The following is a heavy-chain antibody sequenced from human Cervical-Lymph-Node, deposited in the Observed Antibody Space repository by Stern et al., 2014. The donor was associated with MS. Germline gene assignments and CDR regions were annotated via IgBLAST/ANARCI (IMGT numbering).Heavy chain of an antibody. V-gene: IGHV3-11*01. CDR2: ISGGGTFV. CDR1: GFSFSDHY. D-gene: IGHD2-21*01. CDR3: SREPRLTDY. J-gene: IGHJ4*02. Sequence: VQLVESGGGLVKPGASLRLSCVASGFSFSDHYMSWIRQAPGKGLECISYISGGGTFVNYADSVKGRFTISRDNAKDSLYLQMDSLRAEDTAVYYCSREPRLTDYWGQGTLVSVSS.